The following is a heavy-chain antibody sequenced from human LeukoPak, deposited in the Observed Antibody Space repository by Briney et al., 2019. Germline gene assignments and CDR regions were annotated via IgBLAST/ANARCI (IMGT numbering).Heavy chain of an antibody. J-gene: IGHJ4*02. CDR3: ATHAYSSPTPLWDY. D-gene: IGHD3-16*01. Sequence: PSETLSLTCTVSGGTLSNTRYYWAWIRQPPGKGLDWNVSIDHSGSTSYNPSLKSRGTISVDTSKNQFSLRLTSVTAADTAVYYCATHAYSSPTPLWDYWGQGTLVAVSS. CDR2: IDHSGST. CDR1: GGTLSNTRYY. V-gene: IGHV4-39*07.